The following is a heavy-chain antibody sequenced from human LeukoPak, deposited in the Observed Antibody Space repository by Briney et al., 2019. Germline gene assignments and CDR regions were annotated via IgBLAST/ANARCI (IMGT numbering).Heavy chain of an antibody. D-gene: IGHD2-8*02. CDR2: IKEDGSQK. CDR3: AKDSRFCTGYDCRGDAFDS. V-gene: IGHV3-7*01. CDR1: GFTFRDYW. J-gene: IGHJ3*02. Sequence: PGGSLRLSCEASGFTFRDYWMSWVRQSPGKGLEWVANIKEDGSQKYDVDSVRGRFTISRDNAKNSLFLQMDSLRAEDTAVYYCAKDSRFCTGYDCRGDAFDSWGQGTMVTVTS.